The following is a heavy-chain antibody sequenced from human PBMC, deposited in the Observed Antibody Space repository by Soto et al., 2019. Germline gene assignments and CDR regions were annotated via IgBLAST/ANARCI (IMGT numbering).Heavy chain of an antibody. CDR1: GDSVSSNSAA. D-gene: IGHD3-22*01. V-gene: IGHV6-1*01. CDR3: ARDVFSSGLSLYSYFDF. J-gene: IGHJ2*01. CDR2: TYYRSKWYS. Sequence: PAQPLSLTCAISGDSVSSNSAAWNWIRQSPSRGLEWLGRTYYRSKWYSDYAVSVKSRITINPDTSKNQVSLHLNFVTPEDAAVYFCARDVFSSGLSLYSYFDFWGRGTLVTVSS.